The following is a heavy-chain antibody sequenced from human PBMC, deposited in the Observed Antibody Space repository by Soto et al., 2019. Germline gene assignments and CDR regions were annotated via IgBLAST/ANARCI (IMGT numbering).Heavy chain of an antibody. D-gene: IGHD2-15*01. CDR1: GYSFTSYW. Sequence: LKISCKGSGYSFTSYWIGWVRQMPGKGLEWMGIIYPGDSDTRYSPSFQGQVTISADKSISTAYLQWSSLKASDTAMYYCAALGYCSGGSCHWAFDIWGQGTMVTVSS. CDR3: AALGYCSGGSCHWAFDI. CDR2: IYPGDSDT. J-gene: IGHJ3*02. V-gene: IGHV5-51*01.